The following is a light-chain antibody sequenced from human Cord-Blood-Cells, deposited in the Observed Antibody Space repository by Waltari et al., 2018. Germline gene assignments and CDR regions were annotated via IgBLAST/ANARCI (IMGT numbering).Light chain of an antibody. CDR1: SSDVDGYNY. Sequence: QSALTQPASVSGSPGQSITISCTGTSSDVDGYNYVSWYQQHPGEAPKLMIYDVSNRPSGVSNRFSGSKSGNTASLTISGLQAEDEADYYCSSYTSSSTLVFGGGTKLTVL. V-gene: IGLV2-14*01. CDR3: SSYTSSSTLV. CDR2: DVS. J-gene: IGLJ2*01.